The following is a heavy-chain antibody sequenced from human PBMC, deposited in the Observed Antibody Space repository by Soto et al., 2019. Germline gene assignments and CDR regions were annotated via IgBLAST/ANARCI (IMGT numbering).Heavy chain of an antibody. Sequence: GGSLRLSCAASGFTFSSYAMTWVRQAPGKGLEWVSVITYNGDNTYYADSVKGRFTISRDNSKDTVHLQMNSLRAEDTAVYYCTRYIRGPTVFYFDFWGPGVLVTVSS. D-gene: IGHD5-18*01. V-gene: IGHV3-23*01. CDR1: GFTFSSYA. CDR3: TRYIRGPTVFYFDF. J-gene: IGHJ4*02. CDR2: ITYNGDNT.